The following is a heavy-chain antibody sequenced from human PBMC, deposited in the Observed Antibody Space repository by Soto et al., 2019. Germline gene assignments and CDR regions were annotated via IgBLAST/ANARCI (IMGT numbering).Heavy chain of an antibody. Sequence: EVQLLESGGGLVQPGGSLRLSCAASGFIFSNYAMSWVRQAPGKGLEWVSGISGEGGSSYYADSVKDRFTISRDNSKNGLYLQMNSLRAEDTAVYYCAGNCGVDCHSDFFYWGQGTLVNVSS. J-gene: IGHJ4*02. CDR1: GFIFSNYA. D-gene: IGHD2-21*02. CDR2: ISGEGGSS. CDR3: AGNCGVDCHSDFFY. V-gene: IGHV3-23*01.